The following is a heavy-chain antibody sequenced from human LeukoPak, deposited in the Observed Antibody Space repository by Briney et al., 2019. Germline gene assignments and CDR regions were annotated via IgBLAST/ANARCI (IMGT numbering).Heavy chain of an antibody. D-gene: IGHD1-26*01. CDR1: GGSISGTNW. CDR2: ISLAGQT. CDR3: SRESGPFCPFGF. J-gene: IGHJ4*02. V-gene: IGHV4-4*02. Sequence: SGTLSLTCGVSGGSISGTNWWSWVRQPPGQGLEWIGEISLAGQTNYNPSLNGRVTMSLDKSSNQLSLHLTSVTAADTATYFCSRESGPFCPFGFWGQGTLVIVSS.